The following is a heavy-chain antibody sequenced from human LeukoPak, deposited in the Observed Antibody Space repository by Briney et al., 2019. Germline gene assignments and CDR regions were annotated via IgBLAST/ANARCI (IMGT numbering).Heavy chain of an antibody. Sequence: SVRVSCKASGGTFSSYAISWVRQAPGQGLEWMGGIIPIFGTANYAQKLQGRVTMTTDTSTSTAYMELRSLRSDDTAVYYCARDGIGSDYVRYFDYWGQGTLVTVSS. V-gene: IGHV1-69*05. J-gene: IGHJ4*02. CDR3: ARDGIGSDYVRYFDY. CDR2: IIPIFGTA. CDR1: GGTFSSYA. D-gene: IGHD3-10*02.